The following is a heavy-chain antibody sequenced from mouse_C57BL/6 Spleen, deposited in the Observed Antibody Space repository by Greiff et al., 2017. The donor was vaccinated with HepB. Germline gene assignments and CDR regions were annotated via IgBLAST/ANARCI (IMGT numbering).Heavy chain of an antibody. D-gene: IGHD1-1*01. V-gene: IGHV1-9*01. CDR2: ILPGSGST. Sequence: VQLQQSGAELMKPGASVKLSCKATGYTFTGYWIEWVKQRPGHGLEWIGEILPGSGSTNYNEKFKGKATFTADTSSNTAYMQRSSLTTEDSSSYYCARGYDYGSSPYYAMDYWGQGTSVTVSS. J-gene: IGHJ4*01. CDR1: GYTFTGYW. CDR3: ARGYDYGSSPYYAMDY.